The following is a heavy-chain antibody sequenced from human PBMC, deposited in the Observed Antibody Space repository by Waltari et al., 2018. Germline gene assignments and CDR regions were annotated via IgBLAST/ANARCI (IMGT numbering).Heavy chain of an antibody. D-gene: IGHD6-13*01. CDR1: GYTFTSYA. V-gene: IGHV1-3*03. Sequence: QVQLVQSGAEVKKPGASVKVSCKASGYTFTSYAMHWVRQAPGQRLEGMGWINAGNGNTKYSQECQGRVTITRDTSASTAYMELSSLRSEDMAVYYCARDPTGSSWYPGWFDPWGQGTLVTVSS. CDR2: INAGNGNT. CDR3: ARDPTGSSWYPGWFDP. J-gene: IGHJ5*02.